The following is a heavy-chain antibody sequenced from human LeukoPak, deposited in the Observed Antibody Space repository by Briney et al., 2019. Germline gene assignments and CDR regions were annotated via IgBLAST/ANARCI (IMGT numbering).Heavy chain of an antibody. CDR1: GFTVSSNY. CDR2: IYSGGST. V-gene: IGHV3-66*01. J-gene: IGHJ1*01. Sequence: GGSLRLSRAASGFTVSSNYMSWVRQAPGKGLEWVSVIYSGGSTYYADSVKGRFTISRDNSKNTLYLQMNSLRAEDTAVYYCARDQPYSSGWILFQHWGQGTLVTVSS. D-gene: IGHD6-19*01. CDR3: ARDQPYSSGWILFQH.